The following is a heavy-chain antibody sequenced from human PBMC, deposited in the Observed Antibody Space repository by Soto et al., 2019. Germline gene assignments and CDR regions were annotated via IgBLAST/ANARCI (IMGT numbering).Heavy chain of an antibody. Sequence: SGYKLTGYYMVGVRKIQRQRLEWMGWINPNSGGTNYAQKFQGWVTMTRDTSISTAYMELSRLRSDDTAVYYCARGGEGLRFLEWLLYLDYWGQGTLVTV. CDR3: ARGGEGLRFLEWLLYLDY. CDR1: GYKLTGYY. D-gene: IGHD3-3*01. CDR2: INPNSGGT. J-gene: IGHJ4*02. V-gene: IGHV1-2*04.